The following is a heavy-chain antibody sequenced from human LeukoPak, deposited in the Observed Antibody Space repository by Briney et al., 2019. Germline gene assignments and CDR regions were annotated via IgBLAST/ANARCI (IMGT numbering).Heavy chain of an antibody. CDR1: GFTFSSYS. J-gene: IGHJ4*02. CDR3: ARVPPYYDSSGYDPTGY. D-gene: IGHD3-22*01. Sequence: GGSLRLSCAASGFTFSSYSMNWVRQAPGKGLEWVSSISSSSSYINYADSVKGRFTISRDNAKNSLYLQMNSLRAEDTAVYYCARVPPYYDSSGYDPTGYWGQGTLVTVSS. V-gene: IGHV3-21*01. CDR2: ISSSSSYI.